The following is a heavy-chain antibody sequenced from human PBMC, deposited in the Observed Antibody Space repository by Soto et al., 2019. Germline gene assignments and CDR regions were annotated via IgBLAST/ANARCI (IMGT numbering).Heavy chain of an antibody. J-gene: IGHJ4*02. Sequence: QVQLVQSGAEVKKPGSSVKVSCKASGGTFSSYAISWVRQAPGQGLEWMGGIIPIFGTANYAQKFQGRVTITADASTSTAYMELSSLRSEDTAVYYCARGSSPGPTYDYGDYRYDYWGQGTMVTVSS. CDR2: IIPIFGTA. V-gene: IGHV1-69*01. D-gene: IGHD4-17*01. CDR3: ARGSSPGPTYDYGDYRYDY. CDR1: GGTFSSYA.